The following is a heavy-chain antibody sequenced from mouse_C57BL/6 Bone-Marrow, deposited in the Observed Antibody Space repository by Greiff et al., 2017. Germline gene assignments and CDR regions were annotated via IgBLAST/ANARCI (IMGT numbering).Heavy chain of an antibody. D-gene: IGHD1-1*01. CDR3: ARPDYDYGRGAWFAY. CDR2: INPNNGGT. J-gene: IGHJ3*01. Sequence: VQLQQSGPELVKPGASVKIPCKASGYTFTDYNMDWVKQSHGKSLEWIGDINPNNGGTIYNQKFKGKATLTVDKSSSTAYMELRSLTSEDTAVYYCARPDYDYGRGAWFAYWGQGTLVTVSA. CDR1: GYTFTDYN. V-gene: IGHV1-18*01.